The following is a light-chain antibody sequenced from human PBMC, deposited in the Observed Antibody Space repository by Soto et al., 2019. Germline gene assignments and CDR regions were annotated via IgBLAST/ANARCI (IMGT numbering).Light chain of an antibody. J-gene: IGLJ1*01. CDR2: DVS. V-gene: IGLV2-14*03. CDR3: SSFTRSNSYV. Sequence: QSALTQPASVSGSPGQSITISCTGTSSDVGAYNYVSWYQQHPGKVPKLMIYDVSDRPSGVSNRFSGSKSGNTASLTISGLQAEDEADYYCSSFTRSNSYVFGTVTKVTVL. CDR1: SSDVGAYNY.